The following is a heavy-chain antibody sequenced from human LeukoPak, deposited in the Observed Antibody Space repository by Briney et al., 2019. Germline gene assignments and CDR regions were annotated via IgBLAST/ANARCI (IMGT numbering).Heavy chain of an antibody. CDR2: IYYSGST. J-gene: IGHJ6*02. CDR3: ARGGWTDGMDV. V-gene: IGHV4-59*01. Sequence: PSETLSLTCTVSGGSISSYYWSWIRQPPGKGPEWIGYIYYSGSTNYNPSLKSRVTISVDTSKNQFSLKLSSVTAADTAVYYCARGGWTDGMDVWGQGTTVTVSS. CDR1: GGSISSYY. D-gene: IGHD1-26*01.